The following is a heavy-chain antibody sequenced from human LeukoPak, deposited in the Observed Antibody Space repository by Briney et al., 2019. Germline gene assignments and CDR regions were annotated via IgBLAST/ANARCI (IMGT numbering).Heavy chain of an antibody. J-gene: IGHJ4*02. CDR3: ARDTVNGPFVISLDY. Sequence: GGSLRLSCAASGFSFSSYEMNWVRQAPGKGLEWVAHISSGGNTKYYADSVRGPFTMSRDNAKNSLYLQMNSLRDEDTAVYYCARDTVNGPFVISLDYWGQGALVTVSS. CDR2: ISSGGNTK. D-gene: IGHD2-8*01. CDR1: GFSFSSYE. V-gene: IGHV3-48*03.